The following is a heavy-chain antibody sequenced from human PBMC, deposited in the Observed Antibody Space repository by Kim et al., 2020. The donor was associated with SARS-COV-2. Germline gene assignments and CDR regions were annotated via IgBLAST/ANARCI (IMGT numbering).Heavy chain of an antibody. V-gene: IGHV3-21*01. CDR3: ERGGKHYYGSGRYLYDY. CDR1: GFTFSSYS. CDR2: ISSSSSYI. Sequence: GGSLRLSCAASGFTFSSYSMNWVRQAPGKGLEWVSAISSSSSYIYYADSVKGRFTISRDNAKNSLYLQMNRLRAEDTAVYYCERGGKHYYGSGRYLYDYWGQGTLVTVSS. D-gene: IGHD3-10*01. J-gene: IGHJ4*02.